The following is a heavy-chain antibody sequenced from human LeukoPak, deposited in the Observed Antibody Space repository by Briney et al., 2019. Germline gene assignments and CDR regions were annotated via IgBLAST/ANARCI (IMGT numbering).Heavy chain of an antibody. V-gene: IGHV3-23*01. CDR3: AKGKVGPATIYDY. D-gene: IGHD2-2*02. J-gene: IGHJ4*02. CDR2: FSGGDGST. Sequence: GGSLRLSCAASGFTFSSYAMSWVRQAPGKGLEWVSGFSGGDGSTSYADSVKGRFTISRDNSKNTLYLQMNSLRAEDTAVYYCAKGKVGPATIYDYWGQGTLVTVSS. CDR1: GFTFSSYA.